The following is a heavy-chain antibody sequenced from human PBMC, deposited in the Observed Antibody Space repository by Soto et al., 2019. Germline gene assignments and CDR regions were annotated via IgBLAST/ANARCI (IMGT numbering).Heavy chain of an antibody. V-gene: IGHV3-74*01. CDR1: GFTVSDNY. Sequence: SGFTVSDNYMSWVRQAPGKGLVWVSRIKSDGSSTSYADSVEGRFTISRDNAKNTLYLQMNSLRGEDTAVYYCARSPSSGWYYFDYWGQGALVTVSS. CDR3: ARSPSSGWYYFDY. J-gene: IGHJ4*02. D-gene: IGHD6-19*01. CDR2: IKSDGSST.